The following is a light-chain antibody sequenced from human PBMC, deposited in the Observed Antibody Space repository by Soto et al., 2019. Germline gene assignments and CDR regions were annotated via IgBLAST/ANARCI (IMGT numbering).Light chain of an antibody. Sequence: QSALTQPASVSGSPGQSIAISCTGSSSDVGIYNYVSWYQQHPGKVPKLIIYEVTIRPSGVSNRFSGSKSGNTASLTSSGLQAEDEADYYCSSYTTSSTRVFGTGTKLTVL. V-gene: IGLV2-14*01. CDR1: SSDVGIYNY. J-gene: IGLJ1*01. CDR2: EVT. CDR3: SSYTTSSTRV.